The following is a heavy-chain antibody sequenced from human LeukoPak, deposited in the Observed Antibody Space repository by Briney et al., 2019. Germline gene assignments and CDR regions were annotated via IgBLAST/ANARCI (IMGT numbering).Heavy chain of an antibody. Sequence: PSQTLSLTCTVSGGSISSGSYYWSWIRQPAGKGLEWIGRIYPSGSTNYNPSLRRRVTISVDTSKNQFSLTLSPVTAADTAVYYCARGGMITFGGVIVENWGQGTLVTVSS. J-gene: IGHJ4*02. D-gene: IGHD3-16*02. V-gene: IGHV4-61*02. CDR3: ARGGMITFGGVIVEN. CDR2: IYPSGST. CDR1: GGSISSGSYY.